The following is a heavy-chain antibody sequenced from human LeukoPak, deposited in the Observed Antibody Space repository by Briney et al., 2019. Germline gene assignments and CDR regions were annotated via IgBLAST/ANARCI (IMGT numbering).Heavy chain of an antibody. V-gene: IGHV4-39*07. J-gene: IGHJ5*02. CDR1: GGSISSSSYY. Sequence: SETLSLTCTVSGGSISSSSYYWGWIRQPPGKGLEWIGSIYYSGSTYYNPSLKSRVTISVDTSKNQFSLKLSSVTAADTAVYYCAREGGLWFGELLYYNWFDPWGQGTLVTVSS. CDR3: AREGGLWFGELLYYNWFDP. D-gene: IGHD3-10*01. CDR2: IYYSGST.